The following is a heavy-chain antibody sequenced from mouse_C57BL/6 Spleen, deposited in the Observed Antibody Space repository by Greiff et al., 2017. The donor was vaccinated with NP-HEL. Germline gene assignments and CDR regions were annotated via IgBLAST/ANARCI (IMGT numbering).Heavy chain of an antibody. CDR2: IDPENGDT. V-gene: IGHV14-4*01. J-gene: IGHJ3*01. D-gene: IGHD2-4*01. CDR3: TTYDYVQY. CDR1: GFNIKDDY. Sequence: VQLQQSGAELVRPGASVKLSCTASGFNIKDDYMHWVKQRPEQGLEWIGWIDPENGDTEYASKFQGKATITADTSSNTAYLQLSSLTSEDTAVYYCTTYDYVQYWGQGTLVTVSA.